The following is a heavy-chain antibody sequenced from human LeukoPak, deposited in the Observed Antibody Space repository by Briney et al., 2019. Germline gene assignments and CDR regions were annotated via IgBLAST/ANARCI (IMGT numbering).Heavy chain of an antibody. D-gene: IGHD2-2*01. CDR1: GGSISSSNW. Sequence: LSLTCAVSGGSISSSNWWSWVRQAPGKGLEWVSYISSSGSTIYYADSVKGRFTISRDNAKNSLYLQMNSLRAEDTAVYYCARGGGDIVVVPAANFDYWGQGTLVTVSS. J-gene: IGHJ4*02. CDR3: ARGGGDIVVVPAANFDY. V-gene: IGHV3-11*01. CDR2: ISSSGSTI.